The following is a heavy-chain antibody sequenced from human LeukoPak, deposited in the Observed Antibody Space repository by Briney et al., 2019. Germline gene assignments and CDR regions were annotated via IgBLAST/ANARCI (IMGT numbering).Heavy chain of an antibody. CDR2: IIPIFGTA. CDR1: GGTFSSYA. J-gene: IGHJ4*02. CDR3: ARGSIAAAGINY. D-gene: IGHD6-13*01. Sequence: ASVKVSCKASGGTFSSYAISWVRQAPGQGLEWMGGIIPIFGTANYAQKFPGRVTITTDESTSTAYMELSSLRSEDTAVYYCARGSIAAAGINYWGQGTLVTVSS. V-gene: IGHV1-69*05.